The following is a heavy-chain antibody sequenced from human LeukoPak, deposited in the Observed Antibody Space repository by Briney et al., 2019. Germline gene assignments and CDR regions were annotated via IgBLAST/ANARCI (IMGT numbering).Heavy chain of an antibody. CDR1: GYTPTTDY. CDR2: INPSGGST. J-gene: IGHJ4*02. D-gene: IGHD4-23*01. CDR3: ARDYGGNTPIYFDY. V-gene: IGHV1-46*01. Sequence: SVKASRTVSGYTPTTDYTHWVRPAPGQGREWMGIINPSGGSTSYTQKFQGRVTMSRDTYKSSVYMELSSLRSEDTAVYYCARDYGGNTPIYFDYWGQGTLVTVSS.